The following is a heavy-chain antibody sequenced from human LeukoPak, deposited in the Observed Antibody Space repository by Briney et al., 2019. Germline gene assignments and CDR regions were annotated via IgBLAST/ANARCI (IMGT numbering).Heavy chain of an antibody. CDR3: AYCSSTSCYGGPFDP. CDR1: GYTFTGYY. CDR2: INPNSGGT. J-gene: IGHJ5*02. V-gene: IGHV1-2*02. Sequence: ASVKVSCKASGYTFTGYYMHWVRQAPRQGLEWMGWINPNSGGTNYAQKFQGRVTMTRDTSISTAYMELSRLRSDDTAVYYCAYCSSTSCYGGPFDPWGQGTLVTVSS. D-gene: IGHD2-2*01.